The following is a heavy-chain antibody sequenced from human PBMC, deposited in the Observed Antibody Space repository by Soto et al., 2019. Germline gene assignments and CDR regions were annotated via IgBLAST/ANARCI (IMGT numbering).Heavy chain of an antibody. CDR3: VRKGPRLEEGFDS. CDR1: GGSVSSGSYY. Sequence: SETLSLTCSVSGGSVSSGSYYWNWIRQPPGRGLEWIGYTYYGGSANYNPSLKSRVTISVDTSKNQFSLKLSSVTAADTAVYYCVRKGPRLEEGFDSWGQGTLVTVFS. D-gene: IGHD3-16*01. CDR2: TYYGGSA. V-gene: IGHV4-61*01. J-gene: IGHJ4*02.